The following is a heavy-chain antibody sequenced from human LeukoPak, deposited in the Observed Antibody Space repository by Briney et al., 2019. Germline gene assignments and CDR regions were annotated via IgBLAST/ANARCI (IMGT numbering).Heavy chain of an antibody. CDR3: ARGAGRYGDYRDY. D-gene: IGHD4-17*01. J-gene: IGHJ4*02. CDR2: INSGGDAT. V-gene: IGHV3-48*04. CDR1: GFTFSIHN. Sequence: GGSLSLSFAASGFTFSIHNMDWVRQAPGKGLEWISYINSGGDATHYADSVKGRFTISRDDAKNSLYMQTNSLTAEDTAVYYCARGAGRYGDYRDYWGQGTLVTVSS.